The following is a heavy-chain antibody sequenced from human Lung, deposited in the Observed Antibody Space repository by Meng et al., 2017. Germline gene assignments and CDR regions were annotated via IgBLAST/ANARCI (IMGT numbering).Heavy chain of an antibody. CDR2: INHSGST. CDR3: ARGPTTMAHDFDY. D-gene: IGHD4-11*01. J-gene: IGHJ4*02. CDR1: GGSFSDYY. Sequence: QGRLQQWGAGLLQPSGALSLTCVVSGGSFSDYYWSWIRHPPGKGLEWIGEINHSGSTNYNPSLESRATISVDTSQNNLSLKLSSVTAADSAVYYCARGPTTMAHDFDYWGQGTLVTVSS. V-gene: IGHV4-34*01.